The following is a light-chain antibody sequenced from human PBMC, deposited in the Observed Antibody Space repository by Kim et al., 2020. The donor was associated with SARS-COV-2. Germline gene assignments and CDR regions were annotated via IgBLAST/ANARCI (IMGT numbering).Light chain of an antibody. J-gene: IGKJ1*01. CDR1: QGISNS. CDR2: DAS. Sequence: DIQMTQSPSSLSASVGDRVTITCRASQGISNSLAWYQQKPGKGPKVLIYDASTLQSGVPSRFSGSGSGTDFTLTISSLQPEDVATYYCQKYNSAPWTLGQGTTVDIK. CDR3: QKYNSAPWT. V-gene: IGKV1-27*01.